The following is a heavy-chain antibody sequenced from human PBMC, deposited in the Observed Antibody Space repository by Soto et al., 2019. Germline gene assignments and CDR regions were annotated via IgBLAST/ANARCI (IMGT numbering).Heavy chain of an antibody. J-gene: IGHJ4*02. V-gene: IGHV3-23*01. CDR2: ISGSGGST. CDR3: AKAHSSSWYSALDY. D-gene: IGHD6-13*01. CDR1: GFTFSSYA. Sequence: GGSLRLSCAASGFTFSSYAMSWVRQAPGKGLEWVSAISGSGGSTYYADSVKGRFTISRDNSKNTLYLQMNSLRAEDTAVYYCAKAHSSSWYSALDYWGQGTLVTVSS.